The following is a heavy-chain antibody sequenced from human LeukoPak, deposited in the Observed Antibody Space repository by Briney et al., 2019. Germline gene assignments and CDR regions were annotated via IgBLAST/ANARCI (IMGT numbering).Heavy chain of an antibody. CDR2: IYHSGST. CDR3: ARALVGNYYDSSGYYAFDI. V-gene: IGHV4-59*12. Sequence: SETLSLTCTVSGGSISSYYWSWIRQPPGKGLEWIGYIYHSGSTYYNPSLKSRVTISVDRSKNQFSLKLSSVTAADTAVYYCARALVGNYYDSSGYYAFDIWGQGTMVTVSS. D-gene: IGHD3-22*01. CDR1: GGSISSYY. J-gene: IGHJ3*02.